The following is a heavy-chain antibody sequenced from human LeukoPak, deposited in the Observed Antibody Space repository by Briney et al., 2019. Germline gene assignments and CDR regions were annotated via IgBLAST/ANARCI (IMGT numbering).Heavy chain of an antibody. CDR2: FDPEDGET. V-gene: IGHV1-24*01. CDR3: ATVHSIIYYYGMDV. CDR1: GYTLTELS. J-gene: IGHJ6*02. D-gene: IGHD1-14*01. Sequence: ASVKVSCKVSGYTLTELSMHWVRQAPGKGLEWMGGFDPEDGETIYAQKFQGRVTMTEDTSTDTAYMELSSLRSEDTAVCYCATVHSIIYYYGMDVWGQGTTVTVSS.